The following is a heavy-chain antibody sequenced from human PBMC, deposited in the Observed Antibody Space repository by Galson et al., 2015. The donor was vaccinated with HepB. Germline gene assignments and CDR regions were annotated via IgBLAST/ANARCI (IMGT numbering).Heavy chain of an antibody. Sequence: TLSLTCTVSGGSVSSGSYYWSWIRQPPGKGLEWIVYIYYSGSTNYNPSLKSRVTISVDTSKNQFSLKLSSVTAADTAVYYCARAGIVVVPAAISWFDPWGQGTLVTVSS. CDR1: GGSVSSGSYY. J-gene: IGHJ5*02. CDR3: ARAGIVVVPAAISWFDP. V-gene: IGHV4-61*01. D-gene: IGHD2-2*02. CDR2: IYYSGST.